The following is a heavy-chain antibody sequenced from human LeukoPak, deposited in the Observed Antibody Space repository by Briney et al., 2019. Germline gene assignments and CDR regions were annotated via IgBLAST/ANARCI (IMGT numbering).Heavy chain of an antibody. J-gene: IGHJ4*02. CDR1: GYSFSSHD. Sequence: GASVKVSCKASGYSFSSHDINWVRQATGQGLEWMGWMNPKSGNTDHAQKFQGRVTMSRDTSISTAYMELSRLRSDDTAVYYCARGGEIAAAGQRGAGRKGHDYWGQGTLVTVSS. V-gene: IGHV1-8*01. CDR2: MNPKSGNT. CDR3: ARGGEIAAAGQRGAGRKGHDY. D-gene: IGHD6-13*01.